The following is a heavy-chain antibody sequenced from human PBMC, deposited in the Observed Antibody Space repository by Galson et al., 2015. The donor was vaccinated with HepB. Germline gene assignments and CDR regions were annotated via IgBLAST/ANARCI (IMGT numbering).Heavy chain of an antibody. D-gene: IGHD6-6*01. Sequence: SLRLSCAASGFTFSSYGMHWARQAPGKGLEWVAVIWYDGSNKYYADSVKGRFTISRDNSKNTLYLQMNSLRAEDTAVYYCAKDRSSSGDYFDYWGQGTLVTVSS. V-gene: IGHV3-33*06. CDR2: IWYDGSNK. CDR3: AKDRSSSGDYFDY. CDR1: GFTFSSYG. J-gene: IGHJ4*02.